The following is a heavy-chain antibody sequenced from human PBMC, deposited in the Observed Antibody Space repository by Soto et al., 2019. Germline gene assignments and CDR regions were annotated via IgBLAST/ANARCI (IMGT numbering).Heavy chain of an antibody. V-gene: IGHV3-23*04. CDR3: TRDPNGDHIGAFDF. J-gene: IGHJ3*01. CDR2: IIGSGGGT. D-gene: IGHD4-17*01. CDR1: KFTFSAYA. Sequence: EVQVAESGGGLVQPGGSLRLSCATSKFTFSAYAMTWVRQAPGEGLEWVSSIIGSGGGTSYADSVKGRFSVSRDHSKNTLYLRMNSLRVEDTAGYYCTRDPNGDHIGAFDFWGQGIVVTVSS.